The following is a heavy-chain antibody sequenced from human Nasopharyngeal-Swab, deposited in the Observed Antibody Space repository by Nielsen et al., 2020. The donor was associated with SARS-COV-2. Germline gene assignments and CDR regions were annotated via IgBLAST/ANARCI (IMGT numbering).Heavy chain of an antibody. D-gene: IGHD6-19*01. CDR1: GYTFTGFY. V-gene: IGHV1-8*02. Sequence: ASVKVSCKASGYTFTGFYMHWVRQAPGQGLEWMGRINPNSGNTGYAQKFQGRVTMTRNTSISTAYMELSSLRSEDTAVYYCARFGPGYSSGWYGNDYWGQGTLVTVSS. CDR3: ARFGPGYSSGWYGNDY. J-gene: IGHJ4*02. CDR2: INPNSGNT.